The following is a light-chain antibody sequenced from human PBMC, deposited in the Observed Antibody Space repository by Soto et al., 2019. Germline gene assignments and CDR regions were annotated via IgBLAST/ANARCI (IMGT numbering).Light chain of an antibody. J-gene: IGLJ2*01. V-gene: IGLV2-14*03. CDR1: SSDVGGYKY. Sequence: QSVLTQPASVSGSPGQSVTISCTGTSSDVGGYKYVSWYQQHPDIAPKLIIYDVSNRPSGISDRFSGSKSGNTASLTISGLQADDEADYYCSSYTSRGTLVFGGGTKVTVL. CDR2: DVS. CDR3: SSYTSRGTLV.